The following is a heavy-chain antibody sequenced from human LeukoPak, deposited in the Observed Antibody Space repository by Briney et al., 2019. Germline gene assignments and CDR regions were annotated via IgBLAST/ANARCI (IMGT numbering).Heavy chain of an antibody. CDR2: INHSGST. CDR1: GGSVSGYY. Sequence: SETLSLTCAVDGGSVSGYYWSWVRQPPGKGMEWIGEINHSGSTNYTPSLNSPLTISVDPSTTQFSLKLSSVTAADTAVYYCARVRQQLLGSSWFDPWGQGTLVTVSS. J-gene: IGHJ5*02. V-gene: IGHV4-34*01. D-gene: IGHD6-13*01. CDR3: ARVRQQLLGSSWFDP.